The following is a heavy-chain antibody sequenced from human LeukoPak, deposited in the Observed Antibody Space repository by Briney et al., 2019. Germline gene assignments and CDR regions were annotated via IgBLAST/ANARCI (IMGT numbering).Heavy chain of an antibody. V-gene: IGHV1-24*01. D-gene: IGHD3-9*01. Sequence: ASVKVSCKVSGYTLTELSMHWVRQAPRKGLEWMGGFDPEDGETIYAQKFQGRVTMTEDTSTDTAYMELSSLRSEDTAVYYCATGGDILTGSAYGMDVWGQGTTVTVSS. CDR3: ATGGDILTGSAYGMDV. CDR2: FDPEDGET. J-gene: IGHJ6*02. CDR1: GYTLTELS.